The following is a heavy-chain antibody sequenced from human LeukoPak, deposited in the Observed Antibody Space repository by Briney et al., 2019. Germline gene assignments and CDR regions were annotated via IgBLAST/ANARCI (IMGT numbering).Heavy chain of an antibody. D-gene: IGHD3-10*01. CDR3: AKDLRSGSYYGFFDY. Sequence: GGSLRLSCTASGFTFSSYAMNWVRQAPGKGLEWVSGIGAGGTFTYYADSVKGRFTIFRDNSRNTLYLQMNSLRADDTAVYYCAKDLRSGSYYGFFDYWGQGTLVTVSS. J-gene: IGHJ4*02. V-gene: IGHV3-23*01. CDR2: IGAGGTFT. CDR1: GFTFSSYA.